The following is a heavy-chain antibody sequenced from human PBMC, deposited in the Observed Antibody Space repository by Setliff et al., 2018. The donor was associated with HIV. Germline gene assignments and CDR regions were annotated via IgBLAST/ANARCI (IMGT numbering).Heavy chain of an antibody. D-gene: IGHD7-27*01. CDR3: ARCRLNGGFNL. J-gene: IGHJ5*02. CDR2: INDSGST. CDR1: NGSFSDYF. Sequence: SETLSLTCAVYNGSFSDYFWSWIRQPPGKGLEWIGEINDSGSTKYNPSLKSRVTISVDTSKRQFSLRLSSMTAADTAVYYCARCRLNGGFNLWGQGTLVTVSS. V-gene: IGHV4-34*01.